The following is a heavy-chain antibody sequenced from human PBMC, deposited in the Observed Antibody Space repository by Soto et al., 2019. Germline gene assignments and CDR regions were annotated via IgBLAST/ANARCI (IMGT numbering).Heavy chain of an antibody. V-gene: IGHV3-15*01. CDR2: IKSKTDGGTT. J-gene: IGHJ3*02. CDR3: TTGLIFGVVIIHAFDI. D-gene: IGHD3-3*01. Sequence: EVQLVESGGGLVKPGGSLRLSCAASGFTFSNAWMSWVRQAPGKGLEWVGGIKSKTDGGTTDYAAPVKGRFTISRDDSKNTLYLQMNSLKTEDTAVYYCTTGLIFGVVIIHAFDIWGQGTMVTVSS. CDR1: GFTFSNAW.